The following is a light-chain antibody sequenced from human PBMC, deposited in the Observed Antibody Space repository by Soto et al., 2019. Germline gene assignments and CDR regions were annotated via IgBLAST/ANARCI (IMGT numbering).Light chain of an antibody. CDR2: GAS. V-gene: IGKV3-15*01. Sequence: EIVMTQSPATLSVSPGERATLSCRASQGVSSNLAWYQQKPGQAPRLLIYGASTRATGIPARFSGSGSGTEFTLTISSLQSEDFAVYYCRQYNNWPTVTFGQGTKVDIX. J-gene: IGKJ1*01. CDR1: QGVSSN. CDR3: RQYNNWPTVT.